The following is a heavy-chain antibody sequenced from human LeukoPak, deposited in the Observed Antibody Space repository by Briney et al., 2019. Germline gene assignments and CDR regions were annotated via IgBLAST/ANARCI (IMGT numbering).Heavy chain of an antibody. CDR2: LNGDGST. CDR3: ASPATGNRDGFDY. CDR1: RGSSSGYY. Sequence: SETLSLTCAVYRGSSSGYYWTWICQPPGMGLEWIGDLNGDGSTSYNPSLQTRVSISGDTSKNQVSLKLTSVSAADTAVYYCASPATGNRDGFDYWSQGTLVSVSS. V-gene: IGHV4-34*01. D-gene: IGHD5-24*01. J-gene: IGHJ4*02.